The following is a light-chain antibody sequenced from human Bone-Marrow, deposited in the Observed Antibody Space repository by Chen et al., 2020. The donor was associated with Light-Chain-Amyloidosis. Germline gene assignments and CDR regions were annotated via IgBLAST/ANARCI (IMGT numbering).Light chain of an antibody. CDR2: DDS. V-gene: IGLV3-21*02. CDR1: NIGSTS. J-gene: IGLJ3*02. CDR3: QVWERSSDRPV. Sequence: SYVLNQPSSVSVAPGQTATIACGGNNIGSTSVHWYQQTPGQAPLLVVYDDSDRPSGIPGRLSGSNSGNTSTLTIIRVEAGDEADYYCQVWERSSDRPVFGGGTKLTVL.